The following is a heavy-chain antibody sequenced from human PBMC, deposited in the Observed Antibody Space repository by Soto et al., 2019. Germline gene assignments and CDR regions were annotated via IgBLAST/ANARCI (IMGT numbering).Heavy chain of an antibody. CDR2: IYWDDDK. CDR1: GFSLSTTGVG. D-gene: IGHD4-17*01. Sequence: QITLKESGPTLVKPTQTLTLTCTFSGFSLSTTGVGVGWIRQPPGKALDWLALIYWDDDKRYSPSLKSRLTTPRDTPKHRVVLTMTKRAPMDTATYSGIRAPPVTTGGDYWGKGTLVTVSS. J-gene: IGHJ4*02. V-gene: IGHV2-5*02. CDR3: IRAPPVTTGGDY.